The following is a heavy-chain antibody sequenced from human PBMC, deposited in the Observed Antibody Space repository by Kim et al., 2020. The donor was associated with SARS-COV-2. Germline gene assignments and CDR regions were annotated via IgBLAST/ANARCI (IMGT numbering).Heavy chain of an antibody. V-gene: IGHV4-31*03. CDR2: IYYSGST. J-gene: IGHJ3*02. Sequence: SETLSLTCTVSGGSISSAAYYWSWIRQHPGKGLEWIGYIYYSGSTYYNPSLKSRVTISVDTSKNQFSLKLSSVTAAATAVYYCATDDSTGWSRAFDIWGQGTMVTVSA. CDR3: ATDDSTGWSRAFDI. CDR1: GGSISSAAYY. D-gene: IGHD3-9*01.